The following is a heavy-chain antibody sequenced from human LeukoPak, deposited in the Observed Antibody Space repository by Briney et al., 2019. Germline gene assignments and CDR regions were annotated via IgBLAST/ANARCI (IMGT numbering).Heavy chain of an antibody. Sequence: GGSLRLSCAASGFTFSSYSMNWVRQAPGKGLEWVSSISSSSSYIYYADSVKGRFTISRDNAKNSLYLQMNSLRAEDTAVYYCARPKDYCSSTSCYSYYYYYMDVWGKGTTLTVSS. CDR2: ISSSSSYI. J-gene: IGHJ6*03. CDR3: ARPKDYCSSTSCYSYYYYYMDV. CDR1: GFTFSSYS. V-gene: IGHV3-21*01. D-gene: IGHD2-2*01.